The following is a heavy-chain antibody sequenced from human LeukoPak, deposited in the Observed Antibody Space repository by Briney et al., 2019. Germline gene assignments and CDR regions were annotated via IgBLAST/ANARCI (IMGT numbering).Heavy chain of an antibody. CDR2: IYTSGST. Sequence: SETLSLTCTVSGGSISSYYWSWIRQPAGKGLEWIWRIYTSGSTNYNPSLKSRVTMSVDTSKNQFSLKLSSVTAADTAVYYCARDLYYGFWSGYKRNYWYFDLWGRGTLVTVSS. V-gene: IGHV4-4*07. CDR3: ARDLYYGFWSGYKRNYWYFDL. CDR1: GGSISSYY. J-gene: IGHJ2*01. D-gene: IGHD3-3*01.